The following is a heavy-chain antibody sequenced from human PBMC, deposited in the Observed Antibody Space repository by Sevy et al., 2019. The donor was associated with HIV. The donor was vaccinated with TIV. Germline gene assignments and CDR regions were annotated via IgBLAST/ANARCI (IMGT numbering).Heavy chain of an antibody. Sequence: GGSLRLSCAASGFTFSSYAMHWVRQAPGKGLEWVAVISYDGSNKYYADSVKGRFTISRDNSKNTLYRQMNSLRAEDTAVYYCARDKVLTGPYYYYYYMDVWGKGTTVTVSS. J-gene: IGHJ6*03. D-gene: IGHD3-9*01. V-gene: IGHV3-30-3*01. CDR2: ISYDGSNK. CDR1: GFTFSSYA. CDR3: ARDKVLTGPYYYYYYMDV.